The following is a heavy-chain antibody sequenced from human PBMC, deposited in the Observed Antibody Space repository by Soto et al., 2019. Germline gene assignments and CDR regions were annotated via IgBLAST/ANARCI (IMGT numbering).Heavy chain of an antibody. V-gene: IGHV4-4*07. CDR1: GDSRTKYY. CDR2: IYTSGST. CDR3: ARTVGAAYYFDF. D-gene: IGHD1-26*01. J-gene: IGHJ4*02. Sequence: SETLSLTCNVSGDSRTKYYWSWIRQPAGKGLEWTGRIYTSGSTNYNPSLKSRVTMSIDTSNNHFSLNLKSVTAADTAVYYCARTVGAAYYFDFWGQGALVTVSS.